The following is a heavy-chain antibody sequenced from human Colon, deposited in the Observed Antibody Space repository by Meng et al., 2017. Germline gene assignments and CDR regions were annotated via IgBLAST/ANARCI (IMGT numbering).Heavy chain of an antibody. Sequence: GGSLRLSCAASGFTFSNYWMHWVRQAPGKGLEWVSPICTDGTRITYADSVKGRFTISRDNAKNTLYLQMNSLRADDTAVYYCARSADYWGQGTLVTVSS. J-gene: IGHJ4*02. V-gene: IGHV3-74*01. CDR3: ARSADY. CDR2: ICTDGTRI. CDR1: GFTFSNYW.